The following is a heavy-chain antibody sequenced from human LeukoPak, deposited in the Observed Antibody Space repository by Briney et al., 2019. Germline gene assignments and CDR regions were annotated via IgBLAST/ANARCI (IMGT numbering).Heavy chain of an antibody. Sequence: SVKVSCKASGGTFSSYAISWVRQAPGQGLEWMGGIIPIFGTANYAQKFQGRVTITTDESTSTAYMGLSSLRSGDTAVYYCARGYSGYDFDAFDIWGQGTMVTVSS. CDR2: IIPIFGTA. J-gene: IGHJ3*02. CDR1: GGTFSSYA. V-gene: IGHV1-69*05. D-gene: IGHD5-12*01. CDR3: ARGYSGYDFDAFDI.